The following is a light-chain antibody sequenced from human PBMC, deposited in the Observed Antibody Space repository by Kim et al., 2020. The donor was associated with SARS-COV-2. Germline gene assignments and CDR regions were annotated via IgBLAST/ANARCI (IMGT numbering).Light chain of an antibody. CDR2: DAS. Sequence: MSLGERATLSCRASQSVSNSLAWYQHKPGQSPRLLMYDASNRATRIPARFSGSGSGTDFTLTISSLEPEDFAVYYCQQRSNWPLTFGGGTKVDIK. V-gene: IGKV3-11*01. J-gene: IGKJ4*01. CDR1: QSVSNS. CDR3: QQRSNWPLT.